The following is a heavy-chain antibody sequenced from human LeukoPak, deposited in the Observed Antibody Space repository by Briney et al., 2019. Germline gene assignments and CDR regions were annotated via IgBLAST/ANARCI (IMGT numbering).Heavy chain of an antibody. CDR1: GFTFSSYA. J-gene: IGHJ4*02. CDR2: ICGSGGST. CDR3: AKDRRGSSGWYSPLDY. D-gene: IGHD6-19*01. V-gene: IGHV3-23*01. Sequence: GGSLRLSCAASGFTFSSYAMSWVRQAPGKGLEWVSAICGSGGSTYYADSVKGRFTISRDNSKNTLYLQMNSLRAEDTAVYYCAKDRRGSSGWYSPLDYWGQGTLVTVSS.